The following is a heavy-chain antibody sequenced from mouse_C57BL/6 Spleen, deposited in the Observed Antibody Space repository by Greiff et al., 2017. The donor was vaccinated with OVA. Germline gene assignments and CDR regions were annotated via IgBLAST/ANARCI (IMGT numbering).Heavy chain of an antibody. D-gene: IGHD2-2*01. CDR1: GFSFNTYA. J-gene: IGHJ1*03. V-gene: IGHV10-1*01. Sequence: EVQVVESGGGLVQPKGSLKLSCAASGFSFNTYAMNWVRQAPGKGLEWVARIRSKSNNYATYYADSVKDRFTISRDDSESMLYLQMNNLKTEDAAMYCCVTGGYDWYFDVWGTGTTVTVSS. CDR2: IRSKSNNYAT. CDR3: VTGGYDWYFDV.